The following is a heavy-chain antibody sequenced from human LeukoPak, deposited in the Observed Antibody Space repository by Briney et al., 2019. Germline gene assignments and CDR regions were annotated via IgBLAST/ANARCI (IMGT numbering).Heavy chain of an antibody. CDR1: GYTFPSYG. J-gene: IGHJ4*02. Sequence: GASVKVSCKASGYTFPSYGISWVRQAPGQGLEWMGWISAYNGNTNYAQKLQGRVTMTTDTSTSTAYMELRSLRSDDTAVYYCARDEAVLWFGELLNYWGQGTLVTVSS. CDR3: ARDEAVLWFGELLNY. CDR2: ISAYNGNT. V-gene: IGHV1-18*01. D-gene: IGHD3-10*01.